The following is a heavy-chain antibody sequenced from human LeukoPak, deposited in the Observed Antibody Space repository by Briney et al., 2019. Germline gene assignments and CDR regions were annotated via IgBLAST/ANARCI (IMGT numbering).Heavy chain of an antibody. CDR1: GFTFSSYA. Sequence: GGSLRLSCAASGFTFSSYAMHWVRQAPGKGLEWVAVISYDGSNKYYADSVKGRFTISRDNSKNTLYLQMNSLRAEDTAVYYCARDPMVRGTSAFDIWGQGTMVTVSS. V-gene: IGHV3-30-3*01. CDR2: ISYDGSNK. CDR3: ARDPMVRGTSAFDI. J-gene: IGHJ3*02. D-gene: IGHD3-10*01.